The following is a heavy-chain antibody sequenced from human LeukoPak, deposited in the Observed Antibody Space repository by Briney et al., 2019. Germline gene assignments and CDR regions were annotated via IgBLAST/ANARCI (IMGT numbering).Heavy chain of an antibody. CDR1: GFIFSSYA. CDR3: AKDRGYDSSGLDY. V-gene: IGHV3-23*01. J-gene: IGHJ4*02. D-gene: IGHD3-22*01. Sequence: PGGSLRLSCAASGFIFSSYAMSWVRQAPGKGLEWVSAISGSGGSTYYADSVKGRFTISRDNSENTLYLQMNSLRAEDTAVYYCAKDRGYDSSGLDYWGQGTLVTVSS. CDR2: ISGSGGST.